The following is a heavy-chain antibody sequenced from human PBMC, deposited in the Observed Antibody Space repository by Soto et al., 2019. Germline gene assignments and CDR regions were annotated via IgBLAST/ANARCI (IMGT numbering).Heavy chain of an antibody. Sequence: GGSLRLSCAASGFTFSSYAMSWVRQAPGKGLEWVSAISGSGGSTYYADSVKGRFTISRDNSKNTLYLQMNSLRAEDTAVYYYAKFYGSGKKTYYYYGMDVWGQGTTVTVSS. J-gene: IGHJ6*02. CDR2: ISGSGGST. D-gene: IGHD3-10*01. V-gene: IGHV3-23*01. CDR3: AKFYGSGKKTYYYYGMDV. CDR1: GFTFSSYA.